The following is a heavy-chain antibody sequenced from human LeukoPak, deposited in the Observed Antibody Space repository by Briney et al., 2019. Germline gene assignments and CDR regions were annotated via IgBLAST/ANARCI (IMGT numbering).Heavy chain of an antibody. CDR2: IYYSGST. CDR3: ARDLIAARGRAFDY. J-gene: IGHJ4*02. Sequence: SETLSLTCTVSGGSISSYYWSWIRQPPGKGLEWIGYIYYSGSTNYNPSLKSRVTISVDTSKNQFSLKLSSVTAADTAVYYCARDLIAARGRAFDYWGQGTLVTVSS. V-gene: IGHV4-59*01. CDR1: GGSISSYY. D-gene: IGHD6-6*01.